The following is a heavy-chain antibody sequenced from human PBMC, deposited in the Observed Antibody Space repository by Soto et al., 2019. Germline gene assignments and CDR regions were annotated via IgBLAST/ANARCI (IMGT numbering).Heavy chain of an antibody. CDR2: ISGSGGRS. V-gene: IGHV3-23*01. CDR1: GFTFSNYA. J-gene: IGHJ4*02. D-gene: IGHD3-16*01. Sequence: EVQLLDSGGGLVQPGGSLRLSCAASGFTFSNYAMTWVRQGPGKGLEWVSGISGSGGRSYYADSVTGRFNISRDNSKSTLYLQMNSLRAEDTAVYYCAKAYFVWSSEQPYYFDYWGQGTLVTVSS. CDR3: AKAYFVWSSEQPYYFDY.